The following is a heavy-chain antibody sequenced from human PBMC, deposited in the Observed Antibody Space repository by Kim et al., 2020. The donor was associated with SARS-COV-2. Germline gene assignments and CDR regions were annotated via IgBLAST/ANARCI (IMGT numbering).Heavy chain of an antibody. D-gene: IGHD3-16*02. CDR3: ACFRYTSVHYYGMDV. CDR1: GFTVTTNY. V-gene: IGHV3-66*01. J-gene: IGHJ6*02. Sequence: GGSLRLSCAASGFTVTTNYMSWVRQAPGRGLEWVLLLYGGDNTYYADSVKGRFTISRDKSRNTLFLQMDSLRAEDTAVYYCACFRYTSVHYYGMDVWG. CDR2: LYGGDNT.